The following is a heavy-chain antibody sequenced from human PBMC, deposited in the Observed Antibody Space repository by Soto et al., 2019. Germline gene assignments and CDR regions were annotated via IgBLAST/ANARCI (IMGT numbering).Heavy chain of an antibody. CDR3: ARHHRRITIFDRSLEAFDI. J-gene: IGHJ3*02. Sequence: SETLSLTCTVSGGSISSSSYYWGWIRQPPGKGLEWIGSIYYSGSTYSNPSLKSRFTISIDPSKNQSSLKLSCVTAADTAVYYCARHHRRITIFDRSLEAFDIWGQGTMVTVSS. D-gene: IGHD3-3*01. V-gene: IGHV4-39*01. CDR2: IYYSGST. CDR1: GGSISSSSYY.